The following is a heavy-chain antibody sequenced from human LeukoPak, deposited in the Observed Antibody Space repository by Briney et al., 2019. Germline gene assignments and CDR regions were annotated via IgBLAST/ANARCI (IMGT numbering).Heavy chain of an antibody. V-gene: IGHV3-7*04. CDR1: DDIFSTYW. CDR3: ARDANWGSDY. Sequence: GGSLRLSCAASDDIFSTYWVSWLRQAPEKGLEGGANIKQDGSETYYVASVKGRFTISRDTAKNSLYLKMNRLRDDDTAVYYCARDANWGSDYWGQGTLVTVSS. J-gene: IGHJ4*02. D-gene: IGHD7-27*01. CDR2: IKQDGSET.